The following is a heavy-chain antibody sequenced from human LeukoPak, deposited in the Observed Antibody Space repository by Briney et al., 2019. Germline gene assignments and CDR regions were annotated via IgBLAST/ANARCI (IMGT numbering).Heavy chain of an antibody. Sequence: GGSLRLSCAASGFTFSDSGMHWVRQAPGKGLEWVAIISFDGSRRFYADSVRGRFTVSRDNSKNTLYLQMNSLRAEDTAVYYCARGFDPSYYYYYMDVWGKGTTVTVSS. CDR2: ISFDGSRR. J-gene: IGHJ6*03. CDR3: ARGFDPSYYYYYMDV. V-gene: IGHV3-30*03. D-gene: IGHD3-10*01. CDR1: GFTFSDSG.